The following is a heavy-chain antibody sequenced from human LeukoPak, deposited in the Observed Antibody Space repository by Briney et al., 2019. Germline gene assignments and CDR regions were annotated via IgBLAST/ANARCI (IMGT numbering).Heavy chain of an antibody. Sequence: GGSLRLSCAASGFTFSSYEMSWVRQAPGKGLEWVSAISGSGGSTYYADSVKGRFTISRDNSKNTLYLQMNSLRAEDTAVYYCAKSDIVVVPAAMRDYWGQGTLVTVSS. CDR3: AKSDIVVVPAAMRDY. V-gene: IGHV3-23*01. J-gene: IGHJ4*02. D-gene: IGHD2-2*01. CDR2: ISGSGGST. CDR1: GFTFSSYE.